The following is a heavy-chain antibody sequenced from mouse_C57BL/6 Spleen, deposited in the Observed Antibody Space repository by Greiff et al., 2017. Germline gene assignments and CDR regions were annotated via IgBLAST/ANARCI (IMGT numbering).Heavy chain of an antibody. Sequence: VQLQQSGPELVKPGASVKISCKASGYAFSSSWMNWVKQRPGQGLEWIGRIDPGDGDTNYNGKFKGKATLTADKSSSTAYMQLSSLPSEDSAVYFCAGWADGSRWFAYWGQGTLVTVSA. J-gene: IGHJ3*01. V-gene: IGHV1-82*01. CDR2: IDPGDGDT. D-gene: IGHD1-1*01. CDR1: GYAFSSSW. CDR3: AGWADGSRWFAY.